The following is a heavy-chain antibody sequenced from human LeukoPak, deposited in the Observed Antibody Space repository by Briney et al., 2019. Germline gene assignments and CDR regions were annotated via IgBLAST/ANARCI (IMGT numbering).Heavy chain of an antibody. J-gene: IGHJ4*02. Sequence: PGRSLRLSCAASGFTFDDYAMHWVRQAPGKGLEWVSGISWNSGSIGYADSVKGRFTISRDNAKNSLYLQMNSLRAEDMALYYCAKVGPSSSGSLGGPFDYWGQGTLVTVSS. D-gene: IGHD1-26*01. CDR3: AKVGPSSSGSLGGPFDY. CDR1: GFTFDDYA. CDR2: ISWNSGSI. V-gene: IGHV3-9*03.